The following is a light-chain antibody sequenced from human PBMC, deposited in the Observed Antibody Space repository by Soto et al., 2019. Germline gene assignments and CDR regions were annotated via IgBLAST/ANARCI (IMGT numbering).Light chain of an antibody. CDR2: AAS. V-gene: IGKV1D-16*01. CDR1: QHITTN. CDR3: QQYYTYPRT. J-gene: IGKJ1*01. Sequence: DIQMTQSPSSLSASVGDRVTITCRASQHITTNLAWFQQKPEKAPKTLIYAASTLQGGVSSRFSGNGSGTDFTLTISSLQPEDFATYYCQQYYTYPRTFGRGTRVEIK.